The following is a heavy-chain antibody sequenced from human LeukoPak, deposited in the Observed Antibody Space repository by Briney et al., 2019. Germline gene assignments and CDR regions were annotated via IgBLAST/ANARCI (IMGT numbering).Heavy chain of an antibody. D-gene: IGHD2-2*01. CDR1: GFTFSSYG. Sequence: GRSLRLSCAASGFTFSSYGMHWVRQAPGKGLEWVAVIWYDGSNKYYADSVKGRFAISRDNSKNTLYLRMNSLRAEDTAVYYCARGDVGYCSSSSCSPLDHWGQGTLVTVSS. V-gene: IGHV3-33*01. CDR3: ARGDVGYCSSSSCSPLDH. J-gene: IGHJ4*02. CDR2: IWYDGSNK.